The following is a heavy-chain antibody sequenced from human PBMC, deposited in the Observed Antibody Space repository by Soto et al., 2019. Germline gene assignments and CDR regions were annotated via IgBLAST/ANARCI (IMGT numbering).Heavy chain of an antibody. CDR2: ISTSGDTK. V-gene: IGHV3-48*03. CDR1: GFTFSSYE. CDR3: ARDGYSYGSPFDY. J-gene: IGHJ4*02. Sequence: LRLSCAASGFTFSSYEMNWVRQAPGKGLEWVSYISTSGDTKYYAYSVKGRFTISRDNAKNSVYLQMNSLRAEDTAVYYCARDGYSYGSPFDYWGQGTMVTVS. D-gene: IGHD5-18*01.